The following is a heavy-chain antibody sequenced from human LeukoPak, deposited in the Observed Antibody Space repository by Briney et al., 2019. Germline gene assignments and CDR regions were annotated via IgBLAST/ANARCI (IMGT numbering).Heavy chain of an antibody. V-gene: IGHV3-23*01. Sequence: QPGGSLRLSCAASGFTFSSYAMSWVRQAPGKGLEWVSAISGSGGSTYYADSVKGRFTISRHNSKNTLYLQMNSLRAEDTAEYYCAKMLFDYYDSSGIPYYFDYWGQGTLVTVSS. J-gene: IGHJ4*02. CDR1: GFTFSSYA. CDR2: ISGSGGST. D-gene: IGHD3-22*01. CDR3: AKMLFDYYDSSGIPYYFDY.